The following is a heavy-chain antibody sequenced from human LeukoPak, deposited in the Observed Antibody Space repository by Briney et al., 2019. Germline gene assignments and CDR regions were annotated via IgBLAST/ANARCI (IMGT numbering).Heavy chain of an antibody. V-gene: IGHV1-69*04. CDR2: IIPILGIA. Sequence: SVKVSCKASGGTFSSHAISWVRQAPGQGLEWMGRIIPILGIANYAQKFQGRVTITADKSTSTAYMELSSLRSEDTAVYYCARTPIVVVVAATPTQKPYFDYWGQGTLVTVSS. CDR1: GGTFSSHA. J-gene: IGHJ4*02. D-gene: IGHD2-15*01. CDR3: ARTPIVVVVAATPTQKPYFDY.